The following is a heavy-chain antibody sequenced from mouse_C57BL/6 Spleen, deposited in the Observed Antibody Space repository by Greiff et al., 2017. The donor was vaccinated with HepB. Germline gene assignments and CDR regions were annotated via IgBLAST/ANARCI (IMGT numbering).Heavy chain of an antibody. CDR3: TLYYYGSSPWFAY. D-gene: IGHD1-1*01. Sequence: VQPQQSGAELVRPGASVKLSCTASGFNIKDYYMLWVKLRPEQGLEWIGRIDPEDGDTEYAPKFQGQATMTADTSSNTAYLQLSSLTSEDTTVYYYTLYYYGSSPWFAYWGQGTLVTVSA. CDR1: GFNIKDYY. V-gene: IGHV14-1*01. J-gene: IGHJ3*01. CDR2: IDPEDGDT.